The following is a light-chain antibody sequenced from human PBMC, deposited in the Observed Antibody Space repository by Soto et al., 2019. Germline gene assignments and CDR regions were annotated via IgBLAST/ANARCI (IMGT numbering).Light chain of an antibody. V-gene: IGLV2-8*01. J-gene: IGLJ1*01. CDR1: SSDLGASDS. CDR3: SSYAGGNKLV. CDR2: EVA. Sequence: QSALTQPPSASGSPGQSVTISCTGTSSDLGASDSVSWYQQHPGKAPKLMIYEVAKRPSGVPDRFSGFKSGNTASLTVSGLQADDEADYYCSSYAGGNKLVFGTGTKLTVL.